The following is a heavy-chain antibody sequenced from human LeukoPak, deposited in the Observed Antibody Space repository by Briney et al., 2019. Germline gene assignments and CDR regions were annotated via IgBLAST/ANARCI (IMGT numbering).Heavy chain of an antibody. J-gene: IGHJ1*01. Sequence: GGSLRLSCAASGFTFSSYAMTWVRQAPGKGLEWVSAISGGGDGTYYADSVKGRFTTSRDNSKNTLYLQMNSLRAEDTAVYYCAKDQGFYGSGSYKEYFQYWGQGTLVTVSS. CDR2: ISGGGDGT. V-gene: IGHV3-23*01. D-gene: IGHD3-10*01. CDR3: AKDQGFYGSGSYKEYFQY. CDR1: GFTFSSYA.